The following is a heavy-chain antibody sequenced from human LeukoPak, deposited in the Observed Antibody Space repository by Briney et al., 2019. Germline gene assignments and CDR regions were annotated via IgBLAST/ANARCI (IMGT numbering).Heavy chain of an antibody. J-gene: IGHJ4*02. CDR2: IWYDGSNR. V-gene: IGHV3-33*01. CDR3: ARYSSSSAFDY. Sequence: PGGSLRLSCAASGFTFSNYGMHWVRQAPGKGLEWVAVIWYDGSNRYYADSVKGRFTVSRDSSKNTLYLQMNGLRAEDTAVYYCARYSSSSAFDYWGQGTLVTVSS. D-gene: IGHD6-6*01. CDR1: GFTFSNYG.